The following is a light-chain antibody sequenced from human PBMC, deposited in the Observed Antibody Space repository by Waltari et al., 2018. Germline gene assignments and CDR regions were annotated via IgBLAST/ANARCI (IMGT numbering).Light chain of an antibody. CDR2: WAS. CDR3: QQYYSTPYT. Sequence: DIVMTQSPDSLAVSVGERATINCKSSQSVLYSSNNNNYLAWYQQKPGQSPKLLIYWASTRESGVPDRFSGSGSGADFTLTISTLQAEDVAVYYCQQYYSTPYTFGQGTRLEIK. J-gene: IGKJ2*01. V-gene: IGKV4-1*01. CDR1: QSVLYSSNNNNY.